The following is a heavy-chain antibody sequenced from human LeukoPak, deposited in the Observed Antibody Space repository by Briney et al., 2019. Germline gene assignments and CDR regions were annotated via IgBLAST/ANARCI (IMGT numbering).Heavy chain of an antibody. D-gene: IGHD3-16*01. J-gene: IGHJ4*02. CDR2: INHSGST. CDR3: ARDPGGYYFDY. CDR1: GESFSSYY. Sequence: SETLSLTCAVYGESFSSYYWSWIRQPPGKGLEWIGEINHSGSTNYNPSLKSRVIISVDTSKNQFSLKLSSVTAADTAVYYCARDPGGYYFDYWGQGTLVTVSS. V-gene: IGHV4-34*01.